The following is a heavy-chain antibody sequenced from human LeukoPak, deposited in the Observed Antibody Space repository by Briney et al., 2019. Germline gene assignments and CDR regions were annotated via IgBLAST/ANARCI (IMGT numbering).Heavy chain of an antibody. CDR1: GFPFSIYG. J-gene: IGHJ4*02. Sequence: PGGSLPLSCAASGFPFSIYGMHWVRQATGKGLEWMAFIRSDGSNKYYAVSVKGRFPISRDNSKNTLYLQMNSLRGEDTAVYYCARILDSAWGELGYWGQGTLVTGSS. V-gene: IGHV3-30*02. CDR3: ARILDSAWGELGY. D-gene: IGHD1-26*01. CDR2: IRSDGSNK.